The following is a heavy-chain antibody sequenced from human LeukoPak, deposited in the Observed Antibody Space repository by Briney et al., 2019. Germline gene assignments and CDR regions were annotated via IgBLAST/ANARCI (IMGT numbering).Heavy chain of an antibody. CDR3: AKDRRGSCNAGSCFCCDY. CDR2: IRFDGSDE. CDR1: EFTFDSYG. J-gene: IGHJ4*02. Sequence: GGSLRLSCTASEFTFDSYGMHWVRQAPGKGLEWVAFIRFDGSDEHYADSVKGRFTISRDNSKNTLYLQMNSLRAEDTAVYYCAKDRRGSCNAGSCFCCDYWGRGALVTVSS. V-gene: IGHV3-30*02. D-gene: IGHD2-15*01.